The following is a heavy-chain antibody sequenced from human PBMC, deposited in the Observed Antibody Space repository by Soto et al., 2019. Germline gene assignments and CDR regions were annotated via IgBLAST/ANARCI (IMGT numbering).Heavy chain of an antibody. CDR1: GYTFTSYA. V-gene: IGHV1-3*01. Sequence: ASVKVSCKDSGYTFTSYAMHWVRQAPGQRLEWMGWINAGNGNTKYSQKFQGRVTITRDTSASTAYMELSSLRSEDTAVYYCARDSGYCSGGSCYSDYYYYYYMDVWGKGTTVTSP. CDR2: INAGNGNT. D-gene: IGHD2-15*01. J-gene: IGHJ6*03. CDR3: ARDSGYCSGGSCYSDYYYYYYMDV.